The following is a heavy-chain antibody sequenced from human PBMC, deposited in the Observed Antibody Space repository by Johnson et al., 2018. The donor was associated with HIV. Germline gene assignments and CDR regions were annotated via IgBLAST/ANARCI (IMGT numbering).Heavy chain of an antibody. D-gene: IGHD6-6*01. V-gene: IGHV3-66*02. CDR1: GFTVSSNY. CDR3: ARRFRTIAACPDAFDI. CDR2: IYSGSSA. J-gene: IGHJ3*02. Sequence: VQLVESGGGVVRPGGSLRLSCAASGFTVSSNYMSWVRQAPGKGLEWVSLIYSGSSAYHVDSVKGRFTISRDNSKNTLFLQMNSLRGEDTAVYYCARRFRTIAACPDAFDIWGQGTMVTVSS.